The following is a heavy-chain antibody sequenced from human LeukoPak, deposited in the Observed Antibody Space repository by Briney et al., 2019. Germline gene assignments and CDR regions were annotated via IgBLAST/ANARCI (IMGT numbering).Heavy chain of an antibody. CDR1: GGSISSYY. Sequence: SETLSLTCTVSGGSISSYYWSWIRQPPGKRLEWIGYIYYSGSTNYNPSLKSRVTISVDTSKNQFSLKLSSVTAADTAVYYCARVPHRLRAYHAFDIWGQGTMVTVSS. CDR3: ARVPHRLRAYHAFDI. V-gene: IGHV4-59*01. J-gene: IGHJ3*02. D-gene: IGHD4-17*01. CDR2: IYYSGST.